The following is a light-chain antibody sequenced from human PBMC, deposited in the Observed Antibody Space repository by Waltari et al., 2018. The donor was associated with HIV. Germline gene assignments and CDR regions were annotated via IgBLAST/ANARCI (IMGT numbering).Light chain of an antibody. J-gene: IGLJ3*02. CDR2: KDS. V-gene: IGLV3-25*03. CDR1: ALPKQY. CDR3: QSVDSSGSIWV. Sequence: SYELTQPPSVSVSPGQTATITCSGDALPKQYAYWYQQKPGQAPVLVRYKDSERPSGDPERFSGSSSGTTVTLTISGVQAEDEADYHCQSVDSSGSIWVFGGGTKLTVL.